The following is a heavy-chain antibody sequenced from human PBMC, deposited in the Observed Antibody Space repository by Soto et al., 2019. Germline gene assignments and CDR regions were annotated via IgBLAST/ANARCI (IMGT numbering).Heavy chain of an antibody. CDR2: MSHSGST. V-gene: IGHV4-30-2*02. Sequence: SETLSLTCAVSGGSISSGCYSWSWIRQPPGKGLEWIGYMSHSGSTYYNTSLKSRVTISVDTSRNQFSLELSSVTAADTAVYYCARLVATNIYYYYYGLDVWGQGTTVTVSS. CDR1: GGSISSGCYS. D-gene: IGHD5-12*01. CDR3: ARLVATNIYYYYYGLDV. J-gene: IGHJ6*02.